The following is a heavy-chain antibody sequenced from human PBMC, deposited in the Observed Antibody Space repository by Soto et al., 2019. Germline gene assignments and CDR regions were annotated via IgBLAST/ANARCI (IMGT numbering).Heavy chain of an antibody. CDR1: GDAIYIGGYY. Sequence: SETLSLTCTVSGDAIYIGGYYWTWIRQHPGKGLEWIGYIYHTGKTYYNPSLESRVTMSVDTSKNQFSLKLASVTAADTAVYYCARAGSSTANWIDPWGQGTLVTVS. CDR3: ARAGSSTANWIDP. CDR2: IYHTGKT. V-gene: IGHV4-31*03. J-gene: IGHJ5*02. D-gene: IGHD2-2*01.